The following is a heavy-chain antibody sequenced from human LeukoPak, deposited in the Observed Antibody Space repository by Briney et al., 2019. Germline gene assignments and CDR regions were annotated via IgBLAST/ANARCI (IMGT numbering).Heavy chain of an antibody. Sequence: GGSLTLSRVAFGFTLRRYGMQWVRQAPGKGLEWVAVISYDGSNKYYADSVKGRFTISRDNSKNTLYLQMNSLRAEDTALYYCANFEDYGSGSYYNFYWGQGTLVTVSS. CDR1: GFTLRRYG. CDR2: ISYDGSNK. J-gene: IGHJ4*02. V-gene: IGHV3-30*18. D-gene: IGHD3-10*01. CDR3: ANFEDYGSGSYYNFY.